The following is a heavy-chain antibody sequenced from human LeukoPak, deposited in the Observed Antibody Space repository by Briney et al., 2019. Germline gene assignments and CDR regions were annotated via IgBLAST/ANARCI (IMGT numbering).Heavy chain of an antibody. CDR3: AKDAQRGFDYSNSLEY. Sequence: PGGSLRLSCAASGFTFSHYGMHWVRQAPGKGLEWVAVIWSDGTNKYYADSVKGRFTIYRDDSQNRVFLQMNSLRAEDTALYYCAKDAQRGFDYSNSLEYWGKGALVSVSS. J-gene: IGHJ4*02. D-gene: IGHD4-11*01. V-gene: IGHV3-33*06. CDR1: GFTFSHYG. CDR2: IWSDGTNK.